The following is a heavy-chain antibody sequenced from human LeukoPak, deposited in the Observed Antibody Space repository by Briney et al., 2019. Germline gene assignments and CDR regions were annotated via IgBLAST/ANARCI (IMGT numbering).Heavy chain of an antibody. CDR1: GFTFSSYS. CDR2: IYSGGST. D-gene: IGHD3-22*01. Sequence: PGGSLRLSCAASGFTFSSYSMNWVRQAPGKGLESVSVIYSGGSTYYADSVKGRFTISRDNSKNTLYLQMNSLRAEDTAVYYCAKVPNYYDSSGYYYVGYYYFDYWGQGTLVTVSS. CDR3: AKVPNYYDSSGYYYVGYYYFDY. V-gene: IGHV3-23*01. J-gene: IGHJ4*02.